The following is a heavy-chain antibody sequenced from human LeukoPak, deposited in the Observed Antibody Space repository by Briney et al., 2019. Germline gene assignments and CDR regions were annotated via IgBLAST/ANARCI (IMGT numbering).Heavy chain of an antibody. CDR2: TYYSGST. V-gene: IGHV4-59*01. Sequence: SETLSLTCTVSGGSISSYYWSWIRQPPGKGLEWIGYTYYSGSTNYNPSLKSRVTISVDTSKNQFSLKLSSVTAADTAVYYCARGEAAAGQFDYWGQGTLVTVSS. CDR3: ARGEAAAGQFDY. J-gene: IGHJ4*02. CDR1: GGSISSYY. D-gene: IGHD6-13*01.